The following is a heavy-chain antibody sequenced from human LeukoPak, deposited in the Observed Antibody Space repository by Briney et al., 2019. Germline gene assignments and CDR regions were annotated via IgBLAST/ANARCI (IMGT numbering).Heavy chain of an antibody. CDR3: ARGGLLRYAFDI. Sequence: SETLSLTCTVSGGPISSYYWSWIRQPPGKGLEWIGYIYYSGSTNYNPSLKSRVTISVDTSKNQFSLKLSSVTAADTAVYYCARGGLLRYAFDIWGQGTMVTVSS. J-gene: IGHJ3*02. CDR2: IYYSGST. D-gene: IGHD2-15*01. V-gene: IGHV4-59*01. CDR1: GGPISSYY.